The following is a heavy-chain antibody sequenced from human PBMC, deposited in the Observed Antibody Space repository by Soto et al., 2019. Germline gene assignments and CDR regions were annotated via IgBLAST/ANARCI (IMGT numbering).Heavy chain of an antibody. CDR2: ISHSGST. J-gene: IGHJ5*02. Sequence: QVQLQESGPGLVKPSETLSLTCGVSGGSISNNYWSWIRQPPGKGLEWIGYISHSGSTNYNPSLTSRVTISVDTSKKQVYLKLTSVTAADTAVYYCARGGTYSRLIIGDWFDPWGQGTLVTVAS. CDR3: ARGGTYSRLIIGDWFDP. CDR1: GGSISNNY. V-gene: IGHV4-59*01. D-gene: IGHD6-13*01.